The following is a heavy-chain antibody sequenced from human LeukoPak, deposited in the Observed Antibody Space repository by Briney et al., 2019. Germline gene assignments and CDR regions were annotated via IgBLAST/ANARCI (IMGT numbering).Heavy chain of an antibody. V-gene: IGHV1-69*13. CDR3: ARQTMVRGHRQSFDY. CDR1: VCTFSSYA. Sequence: SVKVSCKASVCTFSSYAISWVRQAHGQGLEWMGGIIPIFGTANYAQKFQGRVTITVDESTSTAYMELSSLRSEDTAVYYCARQTMVRGHRQSFDYWGQGTLVTVSS. J-gene: IGHJ4*02. CDR2: IIPIFGTA. D-gene: IGHD3-10*01.